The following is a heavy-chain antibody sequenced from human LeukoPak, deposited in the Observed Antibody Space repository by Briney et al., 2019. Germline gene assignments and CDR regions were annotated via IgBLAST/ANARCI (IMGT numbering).Heavy chain of an antibody. D-gene: IGHD2-2*01. Sequence: PGRSLRLSCAASGFTFSSYGMHWVRQAPGKGLEWVAVIWYDGSNKYYADSVKGRFTISRDNSKNTLYLQMNSLRAEDTAVYYCARDHAGIVLPAAVGAHWGQGTLVTVSS. CDR2: IWYDGSNK. CDR1: GFTFSSYG. CDR3: ARDHAGIVLPAAVGAH. V-gene: IGHV3-33*01. J-gene: IGHJ4*02.